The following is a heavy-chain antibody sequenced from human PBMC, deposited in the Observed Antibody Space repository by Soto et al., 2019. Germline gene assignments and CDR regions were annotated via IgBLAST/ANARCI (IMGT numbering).Heavy chain of an antibody. V-gene: IGHV1-18*01. CDR3: ARHDCISTSCYYYYYYGMDV. D-gene: IGHD2-2*01. J-gene: IGHJ6*02. Sequence: ASVKVSCKASGYTFTSYGISWVRQAPGQGLERMGWISAYNGNTNYAQKLQGRVTMTTDTSTSTAYMELRSLRSDDTAVYYCARHDCISTSCYYYYYYGMDVWGQGTTVTGSS. CDR1: GYTFTSYG. CDR2: ISAYNGNT.